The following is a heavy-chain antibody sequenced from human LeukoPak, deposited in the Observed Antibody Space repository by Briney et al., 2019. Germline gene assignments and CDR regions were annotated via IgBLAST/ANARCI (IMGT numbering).Heavy chain of an antibody. J-gene: IGHJ3*02. CDR1: GFTFSNYA. Sequence: TGGSLRLSCVASGFTFSNYAMSWVRQAPGKGLEWVSGIGGSGGGTFYADSVKGRFTISRDNAKNSLYLQMNSLRAEDTAVYYCARDKDLRAAAPPVAFDIWGQGTMVTVSS. CDR2: IGGSGGGT. V-gene: IGHV3-23*01. CDR3: ARDKDLRAAAPPVAFDI. D-gene: IGHD6-13*01.